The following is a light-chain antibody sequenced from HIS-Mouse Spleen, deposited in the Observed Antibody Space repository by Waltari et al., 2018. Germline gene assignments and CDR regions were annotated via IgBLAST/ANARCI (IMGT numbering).Light chain of an antibody. Sequence: QSALTQPASVSGPPGHPIPISCTRTSRDVGGYNYVSCYQQHPGKAPKLMIYDVSNRPSGVSNRFSGSKSGNTASLTISGLQAEDEADYYCSSYTSSSTLFGGGTKLTVL. CDR3: SSYTSSSTL. CDR2: DVS. CDR1: SRDVGGYNY. J-gene: IGLJ2*01. V-gene: IGLV2-14*03.